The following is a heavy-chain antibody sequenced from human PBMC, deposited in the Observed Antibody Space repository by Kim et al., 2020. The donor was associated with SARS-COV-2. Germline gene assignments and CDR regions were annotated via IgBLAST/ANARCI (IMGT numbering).Heavy chain of an antibody. CDR1: GFTFSSYE. CDR3: ARDKVGGYDSSGRTYFDY. D-gene: IGHD3-22*01. J-gene: IGHJ4*02. V-gene: IGHV3-48*03. Sequence: GGSLRLSCAASGFTFSSYEMNWVRQAPGKGLEWVSYISSSGSTIYYADSVKGRFTTSRDNAKNSLYLQMNSLRAEDTAVYYCARDKVGGYDSSGRTYFDYWGQGTLVTVSS. CDR2: ISSSGSTI.